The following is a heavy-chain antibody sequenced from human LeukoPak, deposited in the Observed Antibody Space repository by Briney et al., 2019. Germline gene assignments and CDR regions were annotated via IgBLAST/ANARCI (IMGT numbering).Heavy chain of an antibody. D-gene: IGHD6-13*01. CDR1: GFTFSSYW. Sequence: GGSLRLSCAASGFTFSSYWMHWVRQAPGKGLVWVSRTNSDGSTTNYADSVKGRFTVSRDNAKNTLYLQVNSLRAEDTAVYFCAREAVAGTHYPYWFDPWGQGTLVTVSS. CDR2: TNSDGSTT. V-gene: IGHV3-74*01. CDR3: AREAVAGTHYPYWFDP. J-gene: IGHJ5*02.